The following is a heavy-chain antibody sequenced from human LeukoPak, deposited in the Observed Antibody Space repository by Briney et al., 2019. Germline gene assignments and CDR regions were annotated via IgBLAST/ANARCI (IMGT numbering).Heavy chain of an antibody. CDR1: GGSISSYY. D-gene: IGHD2-21*02. CDR2: IYYSGST. V-gene: IGHV4-59*01. Sequence: SETLSLTCTVSGGSISSYYWSWIRQPPGKGLEWMGYIYYSGSTNYNTSLKSRVTISVDTSKNQFSLKLSSVTAADTAVYYCARGVVTASWFDPWGQGTLVTVSS. J-gene: IGHJ5*02. CDR3: ARGVVTASWFDP.